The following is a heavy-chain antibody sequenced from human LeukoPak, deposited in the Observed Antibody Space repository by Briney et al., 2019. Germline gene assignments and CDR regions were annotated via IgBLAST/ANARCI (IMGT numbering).Heavy chain of an antibody. J-gene: IGHJ5*02. CDR2: IYYSGST. V-gene: IGHV4-59*01. CDR3: ARSSGRLNWFDP. CDR1: GGSISSYY. Sequence: PSETLSLTCTVSGGSISSYYWSWIRQPPGKGLEWIGYIYYSGSTNYNPSLKSRVTISVDTSKNQFSLKLSSVTAADTAVYYCARSSGRLNWFDPWGQGTLVTVPS. D-gene: IGHD1-26*01.